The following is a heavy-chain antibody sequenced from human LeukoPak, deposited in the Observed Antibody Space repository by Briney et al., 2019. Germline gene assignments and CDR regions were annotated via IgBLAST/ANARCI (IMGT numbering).Heavy chain of an antibody. CDR1: GLTVSSNY. V-gene: IGHV3-23*01. CDR3: AKSSDGVVIDFDY. D-gene: IGHD3-3*01. Sequence: PGGSLRLSCAASGLTVSSNYMSWVRQAPGKGLEWVSAISGSGGSTYYADSVKGRFTISRDNSKNTLYLQMNSLRAEDTAVYYCAKSSDGVVIDFDYWGQGTLVTVSS. CDR2: ISGSGGST. J-gene: IGHJ4*02.